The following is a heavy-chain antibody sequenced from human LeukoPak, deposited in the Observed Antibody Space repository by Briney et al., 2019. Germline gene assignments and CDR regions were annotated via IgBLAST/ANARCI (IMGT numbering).Heavy chain of an antibody. CDR3: ARRLVTAGVTDFFDY. CDR1: GFTFSDYS. D-gene: IGHD6-13*01. V-gene: IGHV3-23*01. J-gene: IGHJ4*01. CDR2: ISPAGDST. Sequence: GGSLRLSCAASGFTFSDYSMSWVRQAPGAGLEWVSAISPAGDSTTDADSVKGRFTISRDNSESTLYLQMHGLTAEDTALYYCARRLVTAGVTDFFDYWGYGTLVSVSS.